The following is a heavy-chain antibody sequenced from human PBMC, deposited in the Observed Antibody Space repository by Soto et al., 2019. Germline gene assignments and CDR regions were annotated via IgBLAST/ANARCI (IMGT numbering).Heavy chain of an antibody. CDR1: GGSISSSSYY. CDR3: ARPEQRGYSYGYYY. Sequence: QLQLQESGPGLVKPSGTLSLTCTVSGGSISSSSYYWGWIRQPPGKGLEWIGSIYYSGSTYYNPSLKSRVTISVDTSKNQFSLKLSSVTAADTAVYYCARPEQRGYSYGYYYWGQGTLVTVSS. J-gene: IGHJ4*02. CDR2: IYYSGST. V-gene: IGHV4-39*01. D-gene: IGHD5-18*01.